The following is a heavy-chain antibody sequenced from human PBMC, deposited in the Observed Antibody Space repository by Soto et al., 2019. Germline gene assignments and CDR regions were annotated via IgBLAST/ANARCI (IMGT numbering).Heavy chain of an antibody. D-gene: IGHD5-12*01. V-gene: IGHV3-30-3*01. CDR1: GFTFSSYA. CDR2: ISYDGSNK. CDR3: ARESDIVATNPTFDY. Sequence: QVQLVESGGGVVQPGRSLRLSCAASGFTFSSYAMHWVRQAPGKWLAWVAVISYDGSNKYYADSVKGRFTISRDNSKNTLYLQMNSLIAEDTAVYYCARESDIVATNPTFDYWGQGTLVTVSS. J-gene: IGHJ4*02.